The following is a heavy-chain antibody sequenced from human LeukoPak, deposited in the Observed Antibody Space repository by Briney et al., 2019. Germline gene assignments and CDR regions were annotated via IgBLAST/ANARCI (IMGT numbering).Heavy chain of an antibody. CDR3: ARDYDSSGPDY. CDR1: GFTFSSYG. D-gene: IGHD3-22*01. J-gene: IGHJ4*02. CDR2: IWYDGSNK. V-gene: IGHV3-33*01. Sequence: PGRSLRLSCAASGFTFSSYGMHWVRQAPGKGPEWVAVIWYDGSNKYYADSVKGRFTISRDNSKNTLYLQMNSLGAEDTAVYYCARDYDSSGPDYWGQGTLVTVSS.